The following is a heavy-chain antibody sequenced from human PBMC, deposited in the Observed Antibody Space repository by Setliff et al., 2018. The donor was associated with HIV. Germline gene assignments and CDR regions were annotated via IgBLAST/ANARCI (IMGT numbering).Heavy chain of an antibody. CDR1: GGSISSGSYY. CDR3: ARHRDPPGSSWIFYYFYMDL. CDR2: IYTSGST. J-gene: IGHJ6*03. Sequence: PSETLSLTCTVSGGSISSGSYYWSWIRQPAGKGLEWIGRIYTSGSTNYNPSLKSRVTISVDTSKNQVSLRLSSATAADTGVYYCARHRDPPGSSWIFYYFYMDLWGGGTTVTVSS. D-gene: IGHD6-13*01. V-gene: IGHV4-61*02.